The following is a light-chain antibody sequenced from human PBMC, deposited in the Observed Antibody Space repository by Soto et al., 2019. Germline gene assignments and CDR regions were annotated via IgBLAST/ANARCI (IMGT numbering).Light chain of an antibody. V-gene: IGKV1-9*01. CDR3: QQLNSYPVT. Sequence: DIQLTQSPSFLSASVGDRVTITCRASQGISSYLAWYQQKPGKAPKLQIYAASTLQSGVPSRFSGSGSATEFTLTISSLQPEDFATYDCQQLNSYPVTFGQGTTLEIK. J-gene: IGKJ2*01. CDR2: AAS. CDR1: QGISSY.